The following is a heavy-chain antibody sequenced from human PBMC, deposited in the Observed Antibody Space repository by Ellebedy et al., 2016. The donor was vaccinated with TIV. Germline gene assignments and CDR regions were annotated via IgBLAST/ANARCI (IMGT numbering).Heavy chain of an antibody. CDR2: ISGSGGST. D-gene: IGHD3-22*01. V-gene: IGHV3-23*01. Sequence: PGGSLRLSCAASGFTFSSYAMSWVRQAPGKGLEWVSAISGSGGSTYYADSVKGRFTISRDNSKNTLYLQMNSLRAEDTAVYYCAKDPPSPAHYYDSSGEGLGYWGQGTLVTVSS. J-gene: IGHJ4*02. CDR3: AKDPPSPAHYYDSSGEGLGY. CDR1: GFTFSSYA.